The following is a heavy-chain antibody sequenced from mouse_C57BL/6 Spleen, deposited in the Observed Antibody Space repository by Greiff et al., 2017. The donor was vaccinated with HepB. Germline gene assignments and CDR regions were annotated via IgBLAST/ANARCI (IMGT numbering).Heavy chain of an antibody. CDR2: IDPENGDT. CDR1: GFNIKDDY. J-gene: IGHJ2*01. Sequence: EVQLQQSGAELVRPGASVKLSCTASGFNIKDDYMHWVKQRPEQGLEWIGWIDPENGDTEYASKFQGKATITADTSSNTAYLQLSSLTSEDTAVYYCTTEDGSSYPFDYWGQGTTLTVSS. V-gene: IGHV14-4*01. CDR3: TTEDGSSYPFDY. D-gene: IGHD1-1*01.